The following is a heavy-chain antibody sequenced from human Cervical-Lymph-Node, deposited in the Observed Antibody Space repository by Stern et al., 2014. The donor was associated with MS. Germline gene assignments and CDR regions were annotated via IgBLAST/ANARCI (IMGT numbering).Heavy chain of an antibody. V-gene: IGHV4-31*03. CDR1: GASISSGSYY. J-gene: IGHJ3*01. D-gene: IGHD5-12*01. CDR2: IYYSGSS. CDR3: ARDGYGAGRFDF. Sequence: QVQLQESGPGLVKPSQTLSLTCTVSGASISSGSYYWSWIRQHPENGLEWIGYIYYSGSSYYKPSLQSRATISLDTSRNQLFLNLNSVTAADTAVYYCARDGYGAGRFDFWGQGTMVTVSP.